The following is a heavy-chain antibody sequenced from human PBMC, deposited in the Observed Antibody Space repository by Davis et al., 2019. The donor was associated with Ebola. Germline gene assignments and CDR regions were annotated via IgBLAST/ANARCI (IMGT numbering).Heavy chain of an antibody. CDR1: GFTFSNAW. J-gene: IGHJ6*04. V-gene: IGHV3-15*01. CDR3: TTGYSSSWGFYYYGMDV. Sequence: PGGSLRLSCAASGFTFSNAWRSWVRQAPGKALEWVGRIKSKTDGGTTDYAAPVKGRFTISRDDSKNTLYLQMNSLKTEDTAVYYCTTGYSSSWGFYYYGMDVWGKGTTVTVSS. D-gene: IGHD6-13*01. CDR2: IKSKTDGGTT.